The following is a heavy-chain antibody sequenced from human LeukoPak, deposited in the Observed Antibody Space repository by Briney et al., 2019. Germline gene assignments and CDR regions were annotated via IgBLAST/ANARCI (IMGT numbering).Heavy chain of an antibody. V-gene: IGHV3-53*01. Sequence: GGSLRLSCVVSGFSVSSTYMTWVRQAPGKGLEWVSITYSDGNTYYAESVRGRFTVSRGYSKNTLYLQMKSLRVEDTAFYYCARDLSYFDYWGQGTLVTVSS. D-gene: IGHD2/OR15-2a*01. CDR1: GFSVSSTY. CDR2: TYSDGNT. CDR3: ARDLSYFDY. J-gene: IGHJ4*02.